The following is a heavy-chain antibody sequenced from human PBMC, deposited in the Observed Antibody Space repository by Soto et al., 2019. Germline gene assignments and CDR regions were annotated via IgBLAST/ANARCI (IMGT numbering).Heavy chain of an antibody. J-gene: IGHJ6*03. Sequence: GGSLRLSCAASGFTVSSNYMSWVRQAPGKGLEWVSVIYSGGSTYYADSVKGRFTISRHNSKNTLYLQMNSLRAEDTAVYYCARGWAAGPLYYYYYYMDVWGKGTTVTVSS. D-gene: IGHD6-13*01. CDR2: IYSGGST. CDR1: GFTVSSNY. CDR3: ARGWAAGPLYYYYYYMDV. V-gene: IGHV3-53*04.